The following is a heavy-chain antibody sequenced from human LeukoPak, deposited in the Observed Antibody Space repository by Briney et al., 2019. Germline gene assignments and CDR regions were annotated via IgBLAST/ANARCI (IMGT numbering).Heavy chain of an antibody. Sequence: GGSLRLSCEASGFTFSNYWMSWVRQAPGKGLEWVANIKQDGSEKYYADSVKGRLTISRDNAKNSLYLQMNSLRAEDTAVYYCARDADVDTAMVADFDYWGQGTLVTVSS. D-gene: IGHD5-18*01. V-gene: IGHV3-7*03. J-gene: IGHJ4*02. CDR1: GFTFSNYW. CDR2: IKQDGSEK. CDR3: ARDADVDTAMVADFDY.